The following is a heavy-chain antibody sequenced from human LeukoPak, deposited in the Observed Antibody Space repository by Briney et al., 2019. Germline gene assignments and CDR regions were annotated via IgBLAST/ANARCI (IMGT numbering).Heavy chain of an antibody. D-gene: IGHD6-13*01. CDR3: ARAPVRHKKSIAAAGTFDY. CDR1: GGSFSDYF. V-gene: IGHV4-34*01. Sequence: SETLSLTCAVYGGSFSDYFWNWIRQTPGKGLEWIGEINHGGGTKYNPSLKSRATISVDTSKKQFSLNLTSVTAADTAVYYCARAPVRHKKSIAAAGTFDYWGQGTLVTVSS. CDR2: INHGGGT. J-gene: IGHJ4*02.